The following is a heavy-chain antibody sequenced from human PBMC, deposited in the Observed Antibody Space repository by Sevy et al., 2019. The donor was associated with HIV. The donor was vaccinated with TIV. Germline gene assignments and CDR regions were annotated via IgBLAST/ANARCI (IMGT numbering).Heavy chain of an antibody. CDR2: INSDGSST. J-gene: IGHJ6*02. V-gene: IGHV3-74*01. D-gene: IGHD3-3*01. CDR1: GFTFSSYW. Sequence: RGCLRLSCAASGFTFSSYWMHWVRQAPGKGLVWVSRINSDGSSTSYADSVKGRFTISRNNAKNTLYLQMNSLRAEDTAVYYCARERYYDFWSGYSKYYYYYGMDVWGQGTTVPVSS. CDR3: ARERYYDFWSGYSKYYYYYGMDV.